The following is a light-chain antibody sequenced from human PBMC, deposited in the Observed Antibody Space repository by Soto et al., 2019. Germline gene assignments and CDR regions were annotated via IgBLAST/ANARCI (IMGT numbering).Light chain of an antibody. V-gene: IGLV1-47*01. CDR3: AVWDDSLSGRV. CDR1: SSNIGSHN. Sequence: QSVLTQPPSASGTPGQRVIISCSGSSSNIGSHNIYWYQQLPGTAPQLLIYKNNQRPSGVPDRFSGSKSGTSASLAISGLRSEDEADYYCAVWDDSLSGRVFGGGTKLTVL. CDR2: KNN. J-gene: IGLJ2*01.